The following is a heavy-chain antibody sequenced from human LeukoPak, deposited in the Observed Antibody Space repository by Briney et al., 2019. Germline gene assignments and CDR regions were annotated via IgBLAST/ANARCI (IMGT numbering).Heavy chain of an antibody. D-gene: IGHD4-23*01. J-gene: IGHJ3*02. V-gene: IGHV1-8*01. Sequence: ASVTLSCKASGYTFTSYDINWVRQATGQGLEWMGWMNPNSGNTGYAQKFQGRVTMTRNTSISTAYMELSSLRSEDTAVYYCARGPNSQGFDTWGQGTMVTVSS. CDR1: GYTFTSYD. CDR2: MNPNSGNT. CDR3: ARGPNSQGFDT.